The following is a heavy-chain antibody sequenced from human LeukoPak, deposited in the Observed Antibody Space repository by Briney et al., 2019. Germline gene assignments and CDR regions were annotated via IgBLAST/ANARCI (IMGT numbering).Heavy chain of an antibody. CDR3: ARDQGPYYYDSSGSGFDP. J-gene: IGHJ5*02. CDR1: GGTFSSYA. CDR2: IIPIFGTA. V-gene: IGHV1-69*13. Sequence: GGSVKVSCKASGGTFSSYAISWVRQAPGQGLEWMGGIIPIFGTANYAQKFQGRVTITADESTSTAYMELRSLRSDDTAVYYCARDQGPYYYDSSGSGFDPWGQGTLVTVSS. D-gene: IGHD3-22*01.